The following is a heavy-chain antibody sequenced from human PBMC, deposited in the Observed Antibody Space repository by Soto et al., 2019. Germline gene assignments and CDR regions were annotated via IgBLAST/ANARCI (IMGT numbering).Heavy chain of an antibody. J-gene: IGHJ1*01. V-gene: IGHV3-11*01. CDR3: GSDFEQEAVSGSYAY. CDR2: ISSRGSHI. D-gene: IGHD6-19*01. CDR1: GFTFSDYY. Sequence: QVQLVESGGGLVKPGGSLRLSCAASGFTFSDYYMTWIRQAPGKGLEWVSYISSRGSHIYYADSVKGRFTIARDNAKNAPNRQVNTQRGEATAVYYCGSDFEQEAVSGSYAYWGQGTLV.